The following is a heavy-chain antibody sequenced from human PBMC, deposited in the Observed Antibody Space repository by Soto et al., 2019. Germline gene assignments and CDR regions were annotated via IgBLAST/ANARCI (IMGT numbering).Heavy chain of an antibody. CDR2: IYPGDSDT. CDR1: GYSFTSYW. J-gene: IGHJ6*02. CDR3: ARTDIVLMVYAIPADYYYYGMDV. D-gene: IGHD2-8*01. Sequence: GESLKISCKGSGYSFTSYWIGWVRQMPGKGLEWMGIIYPGDSDTRYSPSFQGQVTISADKSISTAYLQWSSLKASDTAVYYCARTDIVLMVYAIPADYYYYGMDVWGQGTTVTVSS. V-gene: IGHV5-51*01.